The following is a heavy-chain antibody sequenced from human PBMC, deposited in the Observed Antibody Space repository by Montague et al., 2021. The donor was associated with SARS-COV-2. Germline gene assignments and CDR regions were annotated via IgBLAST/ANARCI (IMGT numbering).Heavy chain of an antibody. CDR2: ISGSGSKT. CDR3: ARDQGGYGTFDI. Sequence: SLRLSCAASGFLFSDYYMTWIRQASGKGLEWVSHISGSGSKTYYAESVKGRFTISRDTANNSVYLQMKFLGAEDTAVYYCARDQGGYGTFDIWGQGTMVTVSS. D-gene: IGHD5-12*01. J-gene: IGHJ3*02. CDR1: GFLFSDYY. V-gene: IGHV3-11*01.